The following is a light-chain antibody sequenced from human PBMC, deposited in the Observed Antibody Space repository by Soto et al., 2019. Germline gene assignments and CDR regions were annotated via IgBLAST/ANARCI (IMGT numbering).Light chain of an antibody. J-gene: IGKJ1*01. CDR3: QQSYSTPQT. V-gene: IGKV1-39*01. CDR2: AAS. Sequence: DIQMTQSPSSLSASVGDRVTITFRASQSISSYLNWYQQKPGKAPKLLIYAASSLQSGVPSRFSGSGSGTDFTLTISSLQPEDFATYYCQQSYSTPQTVGQGTKVEIK. CDR1: QSISSY.